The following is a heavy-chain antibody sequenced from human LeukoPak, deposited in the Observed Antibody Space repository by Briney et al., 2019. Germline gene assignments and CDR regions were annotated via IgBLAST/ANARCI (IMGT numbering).Heavy chain of an antibody. D-gene: IGHD6-13*01. J-gene: IGHJ3*02. V-gene: IGHV3-23*01. Sequence: GGSLRLSCAASGFTFSSHAMSWVRQAPGKGLEWVSAISSSGGDTYYGGSVKGRFTISRDNSKSTLYLQMNSLRADDTAVYYCAKDPLGLGPAFDTWGQGKLVTVSS. CDR1: GFTFSSHA. CDR3: AKDPLGLGPAFDT. CDR2: ISSSGGDT.